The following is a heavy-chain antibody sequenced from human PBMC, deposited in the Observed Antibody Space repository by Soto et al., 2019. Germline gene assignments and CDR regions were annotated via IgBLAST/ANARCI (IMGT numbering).Heavy chain of an antibody. Sequence: PSETLSLTCTVSGGSISSGDYYWSWIRQPPGKGLEWIGYIYYSGSTYYNPSLKSRVTISVDNSKNTLYLQMNSLRAEDTAVYYCAREVGATSFGFDYWGQGTLVTVSS. CDR1: GGSISSGDYY. CDR2: IYYSGST. D-gene: IGHD1-26*01. J-gene: IGHJ4*02. V-gene: IGHV4-30-4*02. CDR3: AREVGATSFGFDY.